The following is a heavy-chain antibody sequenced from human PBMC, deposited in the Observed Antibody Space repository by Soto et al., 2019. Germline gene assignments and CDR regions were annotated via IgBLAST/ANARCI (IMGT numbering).Heavy chain of an antibody. CDR3: ANSYGDPEYFQH. Sequence: ASVKVSCKASGYSFTRYSITCVRQAPGQGLEWMGWISTYSGNTIYAQKFQGRVTMTRDTSTSTAYMELRTLRFDDTAVYYCANSYGDPEYFQHWGQGTLVTVSS. CDR2: ISTYSGNT. CDR1: GYSFTRYS. D-gene: IGHD4-17*01. J-gene: IGHJ1*01. V-gene: IGHV1-18*01.